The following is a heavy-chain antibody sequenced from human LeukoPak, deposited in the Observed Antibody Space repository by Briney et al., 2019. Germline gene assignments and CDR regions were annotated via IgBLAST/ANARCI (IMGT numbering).Heavy chain of an antibody. Sequence: PSETLSLTCAVSGYSISSGYYRGWIRQPPGKGLEWIGSIYHSGSTYYNPSLKSRVTISVDTSKNQFSLKLSSVTAADTAVYYCARRRRNGDYGYWGQGTLVTVSS. D-gene: IGHD4-17*01. CDR2: IYHSGST. CDR3: ARRRRNGDYGY. J-gene: IGHJ4*02. CDR1: GYSISSGYY. V-gene: IGHV4-38-2*01.